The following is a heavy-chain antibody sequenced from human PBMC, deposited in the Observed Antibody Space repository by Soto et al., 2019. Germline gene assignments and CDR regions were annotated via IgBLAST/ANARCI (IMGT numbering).Heavy chain of an antibody. J-gene: IGHJ5*02. CDR1: GYTFIRYG. CDR2: ISPYDDST. V-gene: IGHV1-18*01. CDR3: ARRRVQKPYWSSNSCYRSNWFDP. Sequence: ASVKVSCKASGYTFIRYGVTWVRQAPGQGFEWMGWISPYDDSTIYAQKLQGRVTMTADTSTSTAYMELRSLRSDDTAVYYRARRRVQKPYWSSNSCYRSNWFDPWGSGTLVTVAS. D-gene: IGHD2-2*02.